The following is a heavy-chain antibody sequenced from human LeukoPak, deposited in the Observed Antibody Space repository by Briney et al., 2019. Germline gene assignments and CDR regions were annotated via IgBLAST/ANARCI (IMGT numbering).Heavy chain of an antibody. CDR2: ISYDGSNK. CDR1: GFTFSSYA. J-gene: IGHJ6*04. D-gene: IGHD3-10*01. V-gene: IGHV3-30*04. Sequence: GGSLRLSRAASGFTFSSYAMHWVRQAPGKGLEWVAVISYDGSNKYYADSVKGRFTISRDNSKNTLYLQMNSLRAEDTAVYYCARGLTYYYGSGKYDYYYGMDVWGKGTTVTVSS. CDR3: ARGLTYYYGSGKYDYYYGMDV.